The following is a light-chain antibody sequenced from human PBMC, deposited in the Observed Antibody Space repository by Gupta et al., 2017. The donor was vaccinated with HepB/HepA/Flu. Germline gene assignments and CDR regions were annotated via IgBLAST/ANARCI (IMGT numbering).Light chain of an antibody. J-gene: IGLJ2*01. CDR2: GNT. V-gene: IGLV1-40*01. CDR3: QSYDSSLSASRV. CDR1: SSNIGAGYD. Sequence: QSVLTQPPSVSGAPGQRVTISCTVSSSNIGAGYDVHWYQQLPGTAPKLLIYGNTNRPSGVPDRFSGSKSGTSASLAITGLQAEDEADYYCQSYDSSLSASRVFGGGTKLTVL.